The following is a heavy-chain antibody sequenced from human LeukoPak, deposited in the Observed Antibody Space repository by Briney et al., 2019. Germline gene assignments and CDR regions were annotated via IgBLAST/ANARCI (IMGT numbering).Heavy chain of an antibody. D-gene: IGHD1-20*01. Sequence: QPGGSLRLSCVASGFAFSNHNMDWVRQAPGKGLEWVSYISGSGDAIFYADSVRGRFTIPRDNAKNSLYLQMNSLRAEDTAVYYCARDPHDNWNDFDYWGQGTLVTVSS. CDR2: ISGSGDAI. CDR3: ARDPHDNWNDFDY. V-gene: IGHV3-48*04. CDR1: GFAFSNHN. J-gene: IGHJ4*02.